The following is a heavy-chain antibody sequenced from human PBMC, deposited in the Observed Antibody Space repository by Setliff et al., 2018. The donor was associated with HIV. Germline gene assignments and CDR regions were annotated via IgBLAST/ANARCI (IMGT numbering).Heavy chain of an antibody. V-gene: IGHV4-59*01. CDR2: IHHSGST. Sequence: PSETLSLTCTVSGGSITGYYWSWIRQPPGKGLEWIGWIHHSGSTDYNPSIKSRVTMSVDMSKNQLSLKVTSVTAADTAVYYCGRFQAWQLVRGYYYYLDVWGRGATVTVSS. D-gene: IGHD6-6*01. J-gene: IGHJ6*03. CDR1: GGSITGYY. CDR3: GRFQAWQLVRGYYYYLDV.